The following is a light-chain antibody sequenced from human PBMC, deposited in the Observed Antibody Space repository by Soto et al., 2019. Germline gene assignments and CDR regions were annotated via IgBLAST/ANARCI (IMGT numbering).Light chain of an antibody. J-gene: IGKJ5*01. CDR2: DAS. V-gene: IGKV3-20*01. Sequence: EIVLTQSPGTLSLSPGERATLSCRASQIVSSTYLAWYQQKPGQAPRLLIYDASSRATGIPDRFSGSGSGTDFTLTISRLEPEDFAMYYCQQYDNSAITFGQGTRLEIK. CDR1: QIVSSTY. CDR3: QQYDNSAIT.